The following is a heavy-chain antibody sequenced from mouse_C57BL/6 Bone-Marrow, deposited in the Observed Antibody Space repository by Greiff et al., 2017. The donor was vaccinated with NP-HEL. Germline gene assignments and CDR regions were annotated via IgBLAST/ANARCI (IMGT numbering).Heavy chain of an antibody. CDR2: ISNGGGST. Sequence: EVKVVESGGGLVQPGGSLKLSCAASGFTFSDYYMYWVRQTPEKRLEWVAYISNGGGSTYYPDTVKGRFTISRDNAKNTLYLQMSRLKSEDTAMYYCARHETLNWDYFDYWGQGTTLTVSS. D-gene: IGHD4-1*01. V-gene: IGHV5-12*01. CDR3: ARHETLNWDYFDY. J-gene: IGHJ2*01. CDR1: GFTFSDYY.